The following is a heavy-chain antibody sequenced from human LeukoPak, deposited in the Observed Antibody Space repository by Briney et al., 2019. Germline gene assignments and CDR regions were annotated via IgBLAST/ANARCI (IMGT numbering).Heavy chain of an antibody. D-gene: IGHD3-10*01. Sequence: SETLSLTCTVSGGSISSYYWNWIRQPAGKGLEWIGRIYTSGSTNYNPSLKSRVTMSVDTSKDQFSLKLSSVTAADTAVYYCAVNYYGSGSYGRGLYYFDYWGQGTLVTVSS. CDR3: AVNYYGSGSYGRGLYYFDY. V-gene: IGHV4-4*07. J-gene: IGHJ4*02. CDR2: IYTSGST. CDR1: GGSISSYY.